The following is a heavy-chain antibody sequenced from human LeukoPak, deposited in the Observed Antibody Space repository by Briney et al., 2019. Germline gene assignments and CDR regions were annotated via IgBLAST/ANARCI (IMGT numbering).Heavy chain of an antibody. CDR1: GGSFSGYY. CDR3: ARVEMATIGTFDS. V-gene: IGHV4-34*01. Sequence: PSETLSLTCAVYGGSFSGYYWSWIRQPPGKGLEWIGEINHSGSTNYNPSLKSRVTISVDTSKNQFSLKLSSVTAADTAVYYCARVEMATIGTFDSWGQGTLVTVSS. D-gene: IGHD5-24*01. J-gene: IGHJ4*02. CDR2: INHSGST.